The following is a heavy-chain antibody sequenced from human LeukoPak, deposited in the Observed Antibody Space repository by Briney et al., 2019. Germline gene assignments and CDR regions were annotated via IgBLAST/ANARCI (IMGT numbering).Heavy chain of an antibody. Sequence: PSETLSLTCTVSGGSISSSSYYWGWIRQPPGTGLEWIGSIYYSGSTYYNPSLKSRVTISVDTSKNQFSLKLSSVTAADTAVYYCARDTYYYDSSGYYRLFDYWGQGTLVTVSS. V-gene: IGHV4-39*07. CDR3: ARDTYYYDSSGYYRLFDY. CDR2: IYYSGST. J-gene: IGHJ4*02. CDR1: GGSISSSSYY. D-gene: IGHD3-22*01.